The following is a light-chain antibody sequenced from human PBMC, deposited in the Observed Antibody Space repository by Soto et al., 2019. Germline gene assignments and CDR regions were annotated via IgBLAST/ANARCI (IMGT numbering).Light chain of an antibody. J-gene: IGKJ3*01. CDR2: AAS. CDR3: QQSHSAPFT. CDR1: QSISDY. V-gene: IGKV1-39*01. Sequence: DIPMTQSPFSLSASLGDRVTITCRASQSISDYLNWYQQKPGKGPKLLIFAASSLQVGVPSRFSGSGSGTDFTPTSSSLQPADFATYFCQQSHSAPFTFGPGTTVDIK.